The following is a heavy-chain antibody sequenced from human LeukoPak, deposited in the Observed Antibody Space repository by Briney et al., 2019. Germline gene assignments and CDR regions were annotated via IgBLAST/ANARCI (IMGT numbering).Heavy chain of an antibody. D-gene: IGHD6-19*01. J-gene: IGHJ4*02. CDR2: ISSSGSTI. CDR1: GFTFSGDE. CDR3: ASNNRIAVAGTLDY. Sequence: GGSLRLSCAASGFTFSGDEMNWVRQAPGKGLEWVSYISSSGSTIYYADSVKGRFTISRDNAKNSLYLQMNSLRAEDTAVYYCASNNRIAVAGTLDYWGQGTLVTVSP. V-gene: IGHV3-48*03.